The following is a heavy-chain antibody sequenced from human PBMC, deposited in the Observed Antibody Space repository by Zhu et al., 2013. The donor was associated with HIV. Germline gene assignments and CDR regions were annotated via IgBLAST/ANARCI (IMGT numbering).Heavy chain of an antibody. D-gene: IGHD2-15*01. Sequence: QVQLVQSGAEVKKPGASVKVSCKVSGYTLTELSMHWVRQAPGKGLEWMGGFDPEDGETIYAQKFQGRVTMTEGTSTDTAYMELSSLRSEDTAVYYCATIVVTTPGYYYGMDVWGQGTTVTVSS. J-gene: IGHJ6*02. CDR1: GYTLTELS. V-gene: IGHV1-24*01. CDR2: FDPEDGET. CDR3: ATIVVTTPGYYYGMDV.